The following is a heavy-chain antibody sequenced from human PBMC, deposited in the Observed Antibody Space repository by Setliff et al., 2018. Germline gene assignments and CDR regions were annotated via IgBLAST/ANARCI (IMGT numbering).Heavy chain of an antibody. D-gene: IGHD2-2*02. V-gene: IGHV4-59*11. CDR3: ATSYTILSPFHI. Sequence: PSETLSLTCSNSGASISSHFWSWIRRPPGKGLEWIGYIYNSGNTKSNPSLKSRVTISMDTSKNQFSLRLNSVAAADTAVYYCATSYTILSPFHIWGQGSMVTVSS. CDR2: IYNSGNT. J-gene: IGHJ3*02. CDR1: GASISSHF.